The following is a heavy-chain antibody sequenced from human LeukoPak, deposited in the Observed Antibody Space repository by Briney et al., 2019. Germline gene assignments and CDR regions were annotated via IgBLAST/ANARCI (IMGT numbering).Heavy chain of an antibody. CDR1: GFTFSSYA. V-gene: IGHV3-23*01. CDR2: VSGSGSST. Sequence: PGGSLTLSCAASGFTFSSYALSWVRQAPGKGLEWVSAVSGSGSSTYYTDPVTGRSTTSTDTSKNTPYLQMNSLRAEDTAVYDCAKDQEGAAGTIGWFDPWGQGTLVTVSS. D-gene: IGHD6-13*01. J-gene: IGHJ5*02. CDR3: AKDQEGAAGTIGWFDP.